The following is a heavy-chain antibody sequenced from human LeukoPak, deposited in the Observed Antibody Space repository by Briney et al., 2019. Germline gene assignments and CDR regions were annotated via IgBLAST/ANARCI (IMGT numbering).Heavy chain of an antibody. CDR2: IKSKTDGGTT. CDR1: GFTFSNAW. CDR3: ARDGHGVPLDY. V-gene: IGHV3-15*07. D-gene: IGHD4-17*01. Sequence: GGSLRLSCAASGFTFSNAWMNWVRQAPGKGLEWVGRIKSKTDGGTTDYAAPVKGRFTISRDDSNNTLYLQMNSLRAEDTALYYCARDGHGVPLDYWGQGTLVTVST. J-gene: IGHJ4*02.